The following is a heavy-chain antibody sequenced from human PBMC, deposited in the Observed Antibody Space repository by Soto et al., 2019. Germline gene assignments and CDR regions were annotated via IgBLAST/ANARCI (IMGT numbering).Heavy chain of an antibody. J-gene: IGHJ4*02. D-gene: IGHD2-21*02. CDR3: AKGGGGDHGY. CDR1: GFIFTTSD. Sequence: EVQLVESEGGLVQPGGSLRLSCEASGFIFTTSDMSWVRQAPGKGLEWISSITITGDTTHYADSVKGRFTISRDNSRNTVYLPMNSLRVDDKALYYCAKGGGGDHGYWGQGTLVAVSS. V-gene: IGHV3-23*04. CDR2: ITITGDTT.